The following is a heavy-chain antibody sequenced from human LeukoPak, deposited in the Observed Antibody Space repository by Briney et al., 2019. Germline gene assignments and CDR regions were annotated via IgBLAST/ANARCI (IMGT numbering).Heavy chain of an antibody. CDR3: AKDYDVGGSAYYYDY. CDR1: GFTFSSYG. CDR2: ISYDGRDK. V-gene: IGHV3-30*18. J-gene: IGHJ4*02. Sequence: GRSLRLSCAASGFTFSSYGMHWVRQAPGKGLEWVAVISYDGRDKKHADSVKGRLTISRDNSKNTVYLQMNSLRTEDTATYYCAKDYDVGGSAYYYDYWGQGTLVTVSS. D-gene: IGHD3-22*01.